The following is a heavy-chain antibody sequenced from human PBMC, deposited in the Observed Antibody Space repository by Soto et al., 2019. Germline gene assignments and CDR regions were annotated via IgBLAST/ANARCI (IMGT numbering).Heavy chain of an antibody. CDR2: ISGSGGTI. CDR3: ARNRYSSSWYSAAFDI. V-gene: IGHV3-48*03. J-gene: IGHJ3*02. CDR1: RFTFSNYD. D-gene: IGHD6-13*01. Sequence: VGSLRLSCAASRFTFSNYDMNWVRQASGKGLEWVSFISGSGGTIYHADSVKGRFTISRDNAKNSLYLQMNSLRTEDTAVYYCARNRYSSSWYSAAFDIWGQGTMVTVSS.